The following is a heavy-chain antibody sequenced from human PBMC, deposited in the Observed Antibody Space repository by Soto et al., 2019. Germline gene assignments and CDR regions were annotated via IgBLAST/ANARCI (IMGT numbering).Heavy chain of an antibody. CDR3: ARGYRSTHVLDYYYGLDV. J-gene: IGHJ6*02. Sequence: SLKVSCKASGGTFSSYAISWVRQAPGQGLEWMGGIIPIFGTANYAQKFQGRVTITADESTSTAYMELSSLRSEDTAVYYCARGYRSTHVLDYYYGLDVWGQGTQVTVSS. D-gene: IGHD2-2*02. CDR1: GGTFSSYA. V-gene: IGHV1-69*13. CDR2: IIPIFGTA.